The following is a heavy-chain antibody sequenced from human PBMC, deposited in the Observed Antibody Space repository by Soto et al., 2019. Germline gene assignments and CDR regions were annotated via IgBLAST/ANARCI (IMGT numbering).Heavy chain of an antibody. CDR3: ARHSQVTNRVAFPFDP. CDR2: IYYSGST. Sequence: SETLSLTCTVSVGSISSSSYYWGWIRQPPGKGLEWIGSIYYSGSTYYNPSLKSRVTISVDTSKNQFSLKLSSVTAADTAVYYCARHSQVTNRVAFPFDPWGQGTLVPVSS. V-gene: IGHV4-39*01. D-gene: IGHD3-3*02. CDR1: VGSISSSSYY. J-gene: IGHJ5*02.